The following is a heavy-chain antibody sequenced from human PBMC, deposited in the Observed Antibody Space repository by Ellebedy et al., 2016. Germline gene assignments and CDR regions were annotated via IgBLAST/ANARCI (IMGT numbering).Heavy chain of an antibody. CDR2: ISGAGYTT. Sequence: GGSLRLXCAASGFTFSNYGMHWVRQAPGKGLEWVATISGAGYTTFFADSVKGRFTISRDNSKNTLYLQMNNLRVDDTALYYCRQGHYFDQWGQGALVTVSS. CDR1: GFTFSNYG. J-gene: IGHJ4*02. CDR3: RQGHYFDQ. V-gene: IGHV3-23*01.